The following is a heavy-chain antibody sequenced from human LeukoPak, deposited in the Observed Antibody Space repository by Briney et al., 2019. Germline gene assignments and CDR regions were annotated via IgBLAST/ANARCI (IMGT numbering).Heavy chain of an antibody. V-gene: IGHV4-34*01. CDR3: ARLATPYYYYYMDV. Sequence: SGTLSLTRAVYGGSFSGYYWSWIRQPPGKGLEWIGEINHSGSTNYNPSLKSRVTISVDTSKNQFSLKLSSVTAADTAVYYCARLATPYYYYYMDVWGKGTTVTVSS. CDR1: GGSFSGYY. CDR2: INHSGST. J-gene: IGHJ6*03. D-gene: IGHD5-24*01.